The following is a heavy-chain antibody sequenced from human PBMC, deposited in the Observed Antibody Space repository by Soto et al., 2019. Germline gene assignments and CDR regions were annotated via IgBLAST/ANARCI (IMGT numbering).Heavy chain of an antibody. V-gene: IGHV1-69*02. CDR2: IIPVLDMA. Sequence: RASVKVSCKASGGTFSSYTISWVRQASGQGREWMGRIIPVLDMASYAENVQGRVTTTGDTSTSTAYIDLSSLRSDDTAVYYCALYYYDDCIYRFLWGQGTLVTVSS. D-gene: IGHD3-22*01. CDR3: ALYYYDDCIYRFL. J-gene: IGHJ4*02. CDR1: GGTFSSYT.